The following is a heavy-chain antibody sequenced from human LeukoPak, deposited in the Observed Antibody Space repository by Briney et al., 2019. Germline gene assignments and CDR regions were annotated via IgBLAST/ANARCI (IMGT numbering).Heavy chain of an antibody. Sequence: SETLSLTCTVSGGSISSGDYYWSWIRQHPGKGLEWIGYIYSSGSTYYSPSLKSRITISLDTSETQFSLKLTSVTAADTAMYYCAIGRGYSYGPSDYWGLGTLVTVSS. V-gene: IGHV4-31*03. CDR2: IYSSGST. D-gene: IGHD5-18*01. CDR1: GGSISSGDYY. J-gene: IGHJ4*02. CDR3: AIGRGYSYGPSDY.